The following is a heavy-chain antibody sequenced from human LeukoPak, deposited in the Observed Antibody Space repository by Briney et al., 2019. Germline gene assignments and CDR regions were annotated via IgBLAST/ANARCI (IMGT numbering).Heavy chain of an antibody. V-gene: IGHV1-46*01. CDR2: INPSGGST. CDR3: ARDLNLRWFGLFEY. CDR1: GYTFTNYA. J-gene: IGHJ4*02. Sequence: ASVKVSCKASGYTFTNYALNWVRQAPGQGLEWMGFINPSGGSTSYAQKFQGRVTMTRDMSTSSVYMELSSLRSEDTAVYYCARDLNLRWFGLFEYWGQGTLVTVSS. D-gene: IGHD3-10*01.